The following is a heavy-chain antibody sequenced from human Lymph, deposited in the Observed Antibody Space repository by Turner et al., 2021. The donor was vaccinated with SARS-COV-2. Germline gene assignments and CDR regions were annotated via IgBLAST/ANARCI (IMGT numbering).Heavy chain of an antibody. CDR2: IKQDGSEK. Sequence: EVQLVESGGGLVQPGGSLRLSCAASGFTFSYYWMSWVRQAPGKGLECVANIKQDGSEKYYVDSVKGRFTISRENAKNSLFLQMNSLRAEDTAVYYCARMGSSSWYFDYWGQGTLVTVSS. J-gene: IGHJ4*02. D-gene: IGHD1-26*01. V-gene: IGHV3-7*01. CDR1: GFTFSYYW. CDR3: ARMGSSSWYFDY.